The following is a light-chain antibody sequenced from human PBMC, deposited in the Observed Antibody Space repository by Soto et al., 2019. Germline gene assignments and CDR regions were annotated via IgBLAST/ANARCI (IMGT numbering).Light chain of an antibody. J-gene: IGKJ1*01. Sequence: DIQMTQSPSSLSASVEDRVIITCRASQSISNHLNWYQQKPGKAPKLLIYDASSLESGVSLRFSGSGSGTEFTLTISSLQPDDFATYYCQQYNSYSRTFGQGTKVDIK. CDR2: DAS. V-gene: IGKV1-5*01. CDR3: QQYNSYSRT. CDR1: QSISNH.